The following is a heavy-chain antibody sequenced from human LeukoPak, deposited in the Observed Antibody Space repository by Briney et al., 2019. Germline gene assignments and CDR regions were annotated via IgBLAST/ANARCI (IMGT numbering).Heavy chain of an antibody. Sequence: GGSLRLSCAASGFTFSSSAMSWVRQAPGKGLEWVSATSNNGGYTYYADSVQGRFTISRDNSKNTLYLQMNSLRAEDTAVYYCVRESSGSSFAYWGQGTLVTVSS. CDR1: GFTFSSSA. CDR3: VRESSGSSFAY. J-gene: IGHJ4*02. D-gene: IGHD3-10*01. V-gene: IGHV3-23*01. CDR2: TSNNGGYT.